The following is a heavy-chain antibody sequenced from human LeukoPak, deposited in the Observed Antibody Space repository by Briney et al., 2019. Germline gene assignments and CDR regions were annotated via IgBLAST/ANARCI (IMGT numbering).Heavy chain of an antibody. CDR1: GYTFTGYY. CDR2: INPNSGGT. Sequence: GASVKVSCKASGYTFTGYYMHWVRQAPGQGLEWMGWINPNSGGTNYAQKFQGRVTMTRDTSISTAYMELSRLTSDDTAVYYCAREGSYSNDAFDIWGQGTMVTVSS. J-gene: IGHJ3*02. CDR3: AREGSYSNDAFDI. V-gene: IGHV1-2*02. D-gene: IGHD1-26*01.